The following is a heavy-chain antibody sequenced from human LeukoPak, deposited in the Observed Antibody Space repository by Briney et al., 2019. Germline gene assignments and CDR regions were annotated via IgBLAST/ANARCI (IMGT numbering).Heavy chain of an antibody. D-gene: IGHD3-16*01. Sequence: PGGSLRLSCAASGFTFDDYAMHWVRQAPGKGLEWVSGISWNSGSIGYADSVKGRFTISRDNSKNTLYLQMNSLRAEDTAVYYCAKRPRWGDFDYWGQGTLVTVSS. CDR2: ISWNSGSI. CDR3: AKRPRWGDFDY. J-gene: IGHJ4*02. V-gene: IGHV3-9*01. CDR1: GFTFDDYA.